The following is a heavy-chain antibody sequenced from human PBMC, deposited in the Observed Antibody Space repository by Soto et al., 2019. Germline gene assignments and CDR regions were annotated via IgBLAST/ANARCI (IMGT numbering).Heavy chain of an antibody. J-gene: IGHJ4*02. V-gene: IGHV2-70*01. CDR1: GFSLTTTAMC. D-gene: IGHD2-2*01. Sequence: SVPTLVNPTQTLTLTCTFSGFSLTTTAMCVSWIRQPPGKALEWLALITWHDAKYYSTSLQTRLTISKDTSKNQVVLTVTNMDQSDTATYYCARGFGPAALSLVDWGQGAFVTVS. CDR2: ITWHDAK. CDR3: ARGFGPAALSLVD.